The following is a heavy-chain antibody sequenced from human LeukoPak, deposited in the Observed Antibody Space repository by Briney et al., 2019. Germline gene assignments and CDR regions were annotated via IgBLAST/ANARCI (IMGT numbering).Heavy chain of an antibody. D-gene: IGHD2-21*01. CDR1: GFTFSSYSMN. J-gene: IGHJ4*02. CDR2: IFYSGNT. V-gene: IGHV4-39*01. Sequence: GSLRLSCAASGFTFSSYSMNWVRQPPGEGLEWIGTIFYSGNTYYNPSLKSRVTISVDTSKNQFSLKVSSVTAADTAVYYCARHLIPTVPYSPFDYWGQGTLVTVSS. CDR3: ARHLIPTVPYSPFDY.